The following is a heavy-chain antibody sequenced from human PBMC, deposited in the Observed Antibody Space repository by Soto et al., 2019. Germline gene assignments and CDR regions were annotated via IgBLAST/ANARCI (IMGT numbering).Heavy chain of an antibody. V-gene: IGHV3-48*03. D-gene: IGHD3-10*01. CDR1: GFTFNDFE. CDR3: ARGFGVFNY. J-gene: IGHJ4*02. CDR2: IDGSGTTK. Sequence: EVQLLESGGGLVQPGGSLRLSCGVSGFTFNDFEMNWVRQAPGKGLEWLAYIDGSGTTKKYADSVRGRFTISRDNPNNSLFLQMSRLRAADTAIYYCARGFGVFNYWGQGTVVSVSS.